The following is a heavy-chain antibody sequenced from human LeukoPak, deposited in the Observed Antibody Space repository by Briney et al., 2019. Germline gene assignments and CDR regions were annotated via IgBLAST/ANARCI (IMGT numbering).Heavy chain of an antibody. CDR3: AGGYGSGSYRDYYYGMDV. J-gene: IGHJ6*04. CDR1: GFTFSSYA. D-gene: IGHD3-10*01. V-gene: IGHV3-30*04. CDR2: ISYDGGNK. Sequence: GGSLRLSCAASGFTFSSYAMHWDRQAPGKGLEWVAVISYDGGNKYYADSVKGRFTISRDNSKNTLYLQMNSLRAEDTAVYYCAGGYGSGSYRDYYYGMDVWGKGTTVTVSS.